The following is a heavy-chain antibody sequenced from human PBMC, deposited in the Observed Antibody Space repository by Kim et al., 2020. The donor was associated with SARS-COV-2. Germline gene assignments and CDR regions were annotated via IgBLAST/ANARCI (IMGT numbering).Heavy chain of an antibody. V-gene: IGHV1-69*04. CDR3: ARDPEYSSSGSFDY. D-gene: IGHD6-6*01. J-gene: IGHJ4*02. Sequence: ALKFQGRVTITADKSTNTTYMERSSLRSEDTAVYYCARDPEYSSSGSFDYWGQGTLVTVSS.